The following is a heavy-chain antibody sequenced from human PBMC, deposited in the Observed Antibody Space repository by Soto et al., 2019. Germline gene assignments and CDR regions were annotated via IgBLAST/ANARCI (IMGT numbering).Heavy chain of an antibody. J-gene: IGHJ5*02. CDR3: ARGPPSIAVAGLRDNWFDP. Sequence: PSETLSLTCTVSGGSISSYYWSWIRQPPGKGLEWIGYIYYSGSTNYNPSLKSRVTISVDTSKNQFSLKLSSVTAADTAVYYCARGPPSIAVAGLRDNWFDPWGQGTLVTVS. V-gene: IGHV4-59*01. CDR1: GGSISSYY. CDR2: IYYSGST. D-gene: IGHD6-19*01.